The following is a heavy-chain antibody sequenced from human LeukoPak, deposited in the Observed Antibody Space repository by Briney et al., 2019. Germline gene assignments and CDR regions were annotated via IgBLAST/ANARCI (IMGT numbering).Heavy chain of an antibody. Sequence: PGGSLRLSCAASGFTFSGYWMSWVRQAPGKGLEWVANIKQDGSEKYYVDSVKGRFTISRDNAKNSLYLQMNSLRAEDTAVYYCSRSAYYDGSGNYYDYWGQGTLVTVSS. D-gene: IGHD3-22*01. CDR3: SRSAYYDGSGNYYDY. V-gene: IGHV3-7*01. CDR2: IKQDGSEK. CDR1: GFTFSGYW. J-gene: IGHJ4*02.